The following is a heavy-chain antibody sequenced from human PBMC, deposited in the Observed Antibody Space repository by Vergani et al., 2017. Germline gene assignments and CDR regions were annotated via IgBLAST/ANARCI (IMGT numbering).Heavy chain of an antibody. CDR1: GYTFTDYY. CDR3: ARGLVGYCSGGSCPNDY. V-gene: IGHV1-69-2*01. D-gene: IGHD2-15*01. J-gene: IGHJ4*02. CDR2: VDPEDGET. Sequence: EVQLVQSGAEVKKPGATVKISCKVSGYTFTDYYMHWVQQAPGKGLEWMGLVDPEDGETIYAEKFQGRVTITADTSTDTAYMELSSLRSEDTAVYYCARGLVGYCSGGSCPNDYWGQGTLVTVSS.